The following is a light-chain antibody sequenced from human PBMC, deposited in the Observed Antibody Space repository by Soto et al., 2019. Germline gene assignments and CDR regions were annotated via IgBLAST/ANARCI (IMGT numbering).Light chain of an antibody. V-gene: IGKV3-20*01. J-gene: IGKJ1*01. Sequence: EIVLTQSPGTLSLSPGERATLSCRARQSVSSSYLAWYQQKPGQAPRLLIYGASSRATGIPDRFSGSGSGTDCTLTISRLEPEDLAVYYCQQYGSSLRTFGQGTKVEIK. CDR2: GAS. CDR3: QQYGSSLRT. CDR1: QSVSSSY.